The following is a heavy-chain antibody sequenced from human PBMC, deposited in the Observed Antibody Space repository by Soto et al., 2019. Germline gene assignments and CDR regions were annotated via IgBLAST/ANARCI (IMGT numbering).Heavy chain of an antibody. CDR3: ARAGYTDFWKGYYYSYSGMDV. CDR1: GFSFSSYW. Sequence: GVSLRLSCAASGFSFSSYWMSWFRQAPGKGLEWVANIKQDGSEKYYVDSVKGRFTISRDNAKNSLYLQMNSLRAEDTAVYYCARAGYTDFWKGYYYSYSGMDVWGQGTTVTVSS. CDR2: IKQDGSEK. V-gene: IGHV3-7*05. J-gene: IGHJ6*02. D-gene: IGHD3-3*01.